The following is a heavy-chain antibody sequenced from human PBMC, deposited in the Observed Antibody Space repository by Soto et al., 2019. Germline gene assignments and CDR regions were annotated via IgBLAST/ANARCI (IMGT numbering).Heavy chain of an antibody. D-gene: IGHD3-22*01. CDR2: ISGGGEFT. V-gene: IGHV3-23*01. J-gene: IGHJ4*02. CDR1: GITFSSYA. Sequence: GGSLRLSCAASGITFSSYAMTWVRQAPGKGLEWVSSISGGGEFTSYADSVKGRFTISRDNSKSTVYLQMDSLRAEDTALYYCEKDLVGIVYFDIIAYWGQGALVTVSS. CDR3: EKDLVGIVYFDIIAY.